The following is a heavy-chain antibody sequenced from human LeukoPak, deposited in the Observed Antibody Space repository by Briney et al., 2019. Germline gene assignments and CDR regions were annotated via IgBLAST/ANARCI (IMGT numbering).Heavy chain of an antibody. J-gene: IGHJ6*04. D-gene: IGHD3-10*01. CDR1: GFTFSSYA. Sequence: PGGSLRLSCAASGFTFSSYAMHWVRQAPGKGLEWVAVISYDGSNKYYADSVKGRFTISRDNSKNTLYLQMNSLRAEDTAVYYCARDLKVVRGLWPFLHYYYGMDVWGKGTTVTVSS. CDR2: ISYDGSNK. CDR3: ARDLKVVRGLWPFLHYYYGMDV. V-gene: IGHV3-30*04.